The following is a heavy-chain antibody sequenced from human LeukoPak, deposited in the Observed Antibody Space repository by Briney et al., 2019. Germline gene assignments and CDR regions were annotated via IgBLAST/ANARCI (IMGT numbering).Heavy chain of an antibody. CDR3: GRVVLRYFDCLDY. CDR2: ISSSGSTK. CDR1: GFTFSDYY. V-gene: IGHV3-11*04. D-gene: IGHD3-9*01. Sequence: GTLTLSCAASGFTFSDYYMSWIPQAQGKGLEWVSNISSSGSTKYYADPVKGRFTISRDNAKNSLELQMNSLGAEDTSSYYGGRVVLRYFDCLDYWGQGTLVTVSS. J-gene: IGHJ4*02.